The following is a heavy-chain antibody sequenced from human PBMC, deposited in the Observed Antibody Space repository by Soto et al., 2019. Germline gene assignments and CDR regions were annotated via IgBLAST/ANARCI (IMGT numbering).Heavy chain of an antibody. V-gene: IGHV3-23*01. CDR3: AKVRSSGWYYFDY. Sequence: LRLSCAASGFSFSSYAMSWVRQAPGKGLEWVSGITVSGGSTIYADSVKGRFTISRDNSKNTLYLQMNSLGAEDTAVYYCAKVRSSGWYYFDYWGQGTLVTVSS. CDR2: ITVSGGST. D-gene: IGHD6-19*01. CDR1: GFSFSSYA. J-gene: IGHJ4*02.